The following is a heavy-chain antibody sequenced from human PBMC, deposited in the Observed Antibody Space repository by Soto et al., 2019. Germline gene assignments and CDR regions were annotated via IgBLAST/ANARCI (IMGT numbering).Heavy chain of an antibody. CDR2: ISGSGGST. J-gene: IGHJ4*02. CDR1: GFTFSSYA. D-gene: IGHD2-2*02. Sequence: GSLRLSCAASGFTFSSYAMSWVRQAPGKGLEWVSAISGSGGSTYYADSVKGRFTISRDNSKNTLYLQMNSLRAEDTAVYYCAKSKGYCSSTSCYSIVVAGALDYWGQGTLVTVSS. CDR3: AKSKGYCSSTSCYSIVVAGALDY. V-gene: IGHV3-23*01.